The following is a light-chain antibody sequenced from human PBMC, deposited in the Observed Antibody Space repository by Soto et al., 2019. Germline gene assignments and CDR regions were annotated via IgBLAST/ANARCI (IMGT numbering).Light chain of an antibody. V-gene: IGLV3-21*02. J-gene: IGLJ2*01. CDR3: QVWDSSSDHVV. CDR1: DIGSES. CDR2: DDS. Sequence: SYELTQPPSVSVAPGQTARITCGGNDIGSESVHWYQQRPGQAPVLVVSDDSDRPSGIPERFSGSNSGDTATLTISRVEAGDEADYYCQVWDSSSDHVVFGGGTKVTVL.